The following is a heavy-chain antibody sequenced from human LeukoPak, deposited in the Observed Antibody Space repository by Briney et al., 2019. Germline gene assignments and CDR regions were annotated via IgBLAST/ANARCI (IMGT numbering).Heavy chain of an antibody. D-gene: IGHD5-12*01. CDR2: IKSKTDGGTT. Sequence: TGGSLRLSCVTSGFTFSNAWMSWVRQAPGKGLEWDGRIKSKTDGGTTDYAAPVKGRFTISRDDSKNTLYLQMNSLKTEDTAVYYCTTPTIWGQGTLVTVSS. CDR3: TTPTI. V-gene: IGHV3-15*01. CDR1: GFTFSNAW. J-gene: IGHJ4*02.